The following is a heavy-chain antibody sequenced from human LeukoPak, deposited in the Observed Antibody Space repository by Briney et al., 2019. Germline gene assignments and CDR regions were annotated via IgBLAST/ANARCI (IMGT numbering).Heavy chain of an antibody. CDR1: GFTFSSHW. CDR3: ANAYSSSWYTF. Sequence: GGSLKLSCAASGFTFSSHWMHWVRQAPGKGLVWVSRINSDGSSTRYADSVKGRFTISRDNAKNTLYLQMISLRAEDTAVYYCANAYSSSWYTFWGQGTLVTVSS. D-gene: IGHD6-13*01. CDR2: INSDGSST. V-gene: IGHV3-74*01. J-gene: IGHJ4*02.